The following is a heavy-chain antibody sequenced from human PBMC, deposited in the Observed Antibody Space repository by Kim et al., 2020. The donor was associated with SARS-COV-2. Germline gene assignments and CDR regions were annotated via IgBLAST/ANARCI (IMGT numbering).Heavy chain of an antibody. CDR1: GGSISSYY. D-gene: IGHD3-22*01. V-gene: IGHV4-59*13. Sequence: SKTLSLTCTVSGGSISSYYWSWIRQPPGKGLEWIGYIYYSGSTNYNPSLKSRVTISVDTSKNQFSLKLSSVTAADTAVYYCAGTGYYYDSSGYLGAFDIWGQGTMVTVSS. J-gene: IGHJ3*02. CDR2: IYYSGST. CDR3: AGTGYYYDSSGYLGAFDI.